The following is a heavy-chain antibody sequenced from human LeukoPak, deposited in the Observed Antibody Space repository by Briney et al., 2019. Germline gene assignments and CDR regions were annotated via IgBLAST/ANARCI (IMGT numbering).Heavy chain of an antibody. J-gene: IGHJ6*03. CDR2: NDYSGST. CDR1: GGPISTHY. D-gene: IGHD3-10*01. V-gene: IGHV4-59*11. Sequence: SETLSLTCIVSGGPISTHYWSWSRQPPGKGLEWIGYNDYSGSTNYNPSPKSRVTISVDTSKNQFSLKLNSVTAADTAVYYCARGATFRGTYYMDVWGKGTTVTVSS. CDR3: ARGATFRGTYYMDV.